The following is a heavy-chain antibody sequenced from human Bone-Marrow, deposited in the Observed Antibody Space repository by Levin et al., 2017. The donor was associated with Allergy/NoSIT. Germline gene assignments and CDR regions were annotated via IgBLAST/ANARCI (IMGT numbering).Heavy chain of an antibody. Sequence: GGSLRLSCIGSGFTFNDYAMNWVRQTPGKGLEWVSVISAGFSSSTYYADSVKGRFIISRDRSKNTLYLQMNSLRADDTAVYYCAKDICPSSSCWYGGMDVWGQGTTVTVSS. CDR3: AKDICPSSSCWYGGMDV. CDR1: GFTFNDYA. J-gene: IGHJ6*02. CDR2: ISAGFSSST. V-gene: IGHV3-23*01. D-gene: IGHD2-2*01.